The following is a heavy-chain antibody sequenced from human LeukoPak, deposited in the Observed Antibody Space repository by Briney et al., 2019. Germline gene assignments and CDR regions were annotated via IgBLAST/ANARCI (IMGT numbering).Heavy chain of an antibody. CDR2: IYYSGST. CDR3: ARALDDFWSGYDYFDY. V-gene: IGHV4-59*01. J-gene: IGHJ4*02. D-gene: IGHD3-3*01. Sequence: SETLSLTCTVSGGSISSYYWSWIRQPPGKGLEWIGHIYYSGSTNYNPSLKSRVTISVDTSKNQFSLKLSSVTAADTAVYYCARALDDFWSGYDYFDYWGQGTLVTVSS. CDR1: GGSISSYY.